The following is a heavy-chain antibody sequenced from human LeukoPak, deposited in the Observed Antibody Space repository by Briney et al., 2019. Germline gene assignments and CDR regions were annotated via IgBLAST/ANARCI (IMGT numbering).Heavy chain of an antibody. D-gene: IGHD1/OR15-1a*01. CDR3: AKWAGSGEQTKRYFGPFDF. V-gene: IGHV3-23*01. CDR1: GFTFSNWA. Sequence: GGSLGLSCAASGFTFSNWAITWVRQAPGMGLEWVSSISGDGGGTYYADSVKGRFTVSRDNSKNTLYLEINRLRVEDTAVYYCAKWAGSGEQTKRYFGPFDFWGQGTLVTVSS. J-gene: IGHJ4*02. CDR2: ISGDGGGT.